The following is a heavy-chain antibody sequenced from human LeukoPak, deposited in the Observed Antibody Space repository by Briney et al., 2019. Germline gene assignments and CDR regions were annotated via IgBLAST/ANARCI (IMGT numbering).Heavy chain of an antibody. D-gene: IGHD4-17*01. CDR1: GFTSSSYE. J-gene: IGHJ5*02. Sequence: GGSLRLSCAASGFTSSSYEMNWVRQAPGKGLEWVSYISSSGSTIYYADSVKGRFTISRDNAKNSLYLQMNSLRAEDTAVYYCASRQPTYLTTVTPPWGQGTLVTVSS. CDR3: ASRQPTYLTTVTPP. CDR2: ISSSGSTI. V-gene: IGHV3-48*03.